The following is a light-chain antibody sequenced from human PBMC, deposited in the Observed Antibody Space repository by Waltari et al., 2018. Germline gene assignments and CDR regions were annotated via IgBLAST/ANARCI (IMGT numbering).Light chain of an antibody. CDR2: AAF. J-gene: IGKJ1*01. CDR3: QKYNSAPRT. V-gene: IGKV1-27*01. CDR1: QGIGNY. Sequence: DIQMTQSPSSLSASVGDRVTITCRASQGIGNYVDWYQQTPRKVPELLIYAAFTLQSGVPSRFSGSGSGTDFILTISSLQPEDVATYYCQKYNSAPRTFGQGTKVEIK.